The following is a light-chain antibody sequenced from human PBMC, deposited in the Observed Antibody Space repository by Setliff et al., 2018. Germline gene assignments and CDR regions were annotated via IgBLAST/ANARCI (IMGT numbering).Light chain of an antibody. J-gene: IGLJ1*01. V-gene: IGLV3-21*04. CDR3: QVWDSSSDHLYV. CDR2: YDS. CDR1: NIGGKS. Sequence: SYELTQPPSVSVAPGKTARITCGGNNIGGKSVHWYQQKPGQAPVLVIYYDSDRPSGIPERFSGSNSGNTATLTISRVEAGDEADYYCQVWDSSSDHLYVVGTGTKV.